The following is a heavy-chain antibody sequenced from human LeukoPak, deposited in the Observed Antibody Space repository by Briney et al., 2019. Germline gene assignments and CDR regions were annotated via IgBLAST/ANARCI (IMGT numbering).Heavy chain of an antibody. D-gene: IGHD3-10*01. V-gene: IGHV3-23*01. Sequence: TGGSLRLSCAASGFTFSDYAMRWVRQAPGKGLEWLSEISRYGEDTYHADSVKGRFTISRDNSKNTLYLQMNSLRVEDTAVYYCTTSWPKVREGDQWGQGTLVTVS. CDR1: GFTFSDYA. CDR3: TTSWPKVREGDQ. CDR2: ISRYGEDT. J-gene: IGHJ4*02.